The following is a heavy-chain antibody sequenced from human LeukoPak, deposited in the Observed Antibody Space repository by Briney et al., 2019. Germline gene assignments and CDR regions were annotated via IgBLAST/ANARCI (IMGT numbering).Heavy chain of an antibody. CDR2: INPSGGST. CDR3: ARDLPVVTLTGYYYMDV. V-gene: IGHV1-46*01. Sequence: ASVKVSCKASGYTFTSYYMHWVRQAPGQGLEWMGIINPSGGSTSYAQKFQGRVTMTRDMSTSTVYMELSSLRSEDTAVYYCARDLPVVTLTGYYYMDVWGKGTTVTVSS. D-gene: IGHD4-23*01. J-gene: IGHJ6*03. CDR1: GYTFTSYY.